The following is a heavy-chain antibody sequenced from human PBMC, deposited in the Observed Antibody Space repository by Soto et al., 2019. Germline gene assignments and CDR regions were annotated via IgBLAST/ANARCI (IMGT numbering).Heavy chain of an antibody. CDR2: IKSKTDGGTT. CDR1: GFTFSNAW. CDR3: TPRGYYYDSSGYYRQLDY. Sequence: EVQLVESGGGWVKPGGSLRLSCAASGFTFSNAWMSWVRQAPGKGLEWVGRIKSKTDGGTTDYAAPVKGRFTISRDDSKNTLYLQMNSMKTEDTAVYYCTPRGYYYDSSGYYRQLDYWGQGTLVTVSS. J-gene: IGHJ4*02. D-gene: IGHD3-22*01. V-gene: IGHV3-15*01.